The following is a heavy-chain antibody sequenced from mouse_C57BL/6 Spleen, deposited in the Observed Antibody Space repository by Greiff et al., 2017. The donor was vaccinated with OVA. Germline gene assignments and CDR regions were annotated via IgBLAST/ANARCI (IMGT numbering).Heavy chain of an antibody. J-gene: IGHJ2*01. CDR1: GYSITSDY. CDR2: ISYSGST. D-gene: IGHD1-1*01. V-gene: IGHV3-8*01. Sequence: EVKLMESGPGLAKPSQTLSLTCSVTGYSITSDYWNWILKFPGNKLEYMGYISYSGSTYYNPSLKSRISITRDTSKNQYYLQLNSVTTEDTATYYCARGRYYYGSSYLYYFDYWGQGTTLTVSS. CDR3: ARGRYYYGSSYLYYFDY.